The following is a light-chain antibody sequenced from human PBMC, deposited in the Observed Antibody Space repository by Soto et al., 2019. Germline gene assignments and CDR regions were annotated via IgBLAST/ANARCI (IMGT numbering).Light chain of an antibody. CDR3: QQSYSTPPFN. Sequence: DIQMTQSPSPLSASVGDRVYITCRTSQSISSSLNWYQAKPGKAPKLLIYEASSLESGVPSRFSRSGSGTDFTLTISSLQPEDSATYYCQQSYSTPPFNFGPGTRVDI. V-gene: IGKV1-39*01. J-gene: IGKJ3*01. CDR1: QSISSS. CDR2: EAS.